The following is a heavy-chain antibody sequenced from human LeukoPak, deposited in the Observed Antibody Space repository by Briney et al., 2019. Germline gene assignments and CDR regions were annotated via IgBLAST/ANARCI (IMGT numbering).Heavy chain of an antibody. J-gene: IGHJ4*02. CDR2: FDPEDGET. CDR1: GYTLTELS. CDR3: ATDPGGYSYGFEADY. Sequence: ASVKVSCKVSGYTLTELSMHWVRQAPGKGLEWMGGFDPEDGETIYAQKFQGRVTMTEDTSTDTAYMELSSLRSEDTAVYYCATDPGGYSYGFEADYWGQGTLATVSS. D-gene: IGHD5-18*01. V-gene: IGHV1-24*01.